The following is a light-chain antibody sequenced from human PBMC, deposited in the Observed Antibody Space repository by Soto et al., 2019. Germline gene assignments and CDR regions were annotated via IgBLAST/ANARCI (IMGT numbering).Light chain of an antibody. CDR2: VAS. V-gene: IGKV1-6*01. J-gene: IGKJ4*01. CDR1: QAIKKD. CDR3: LQDFNYPLT. Sequence: AIQMTQSPSSLSASVGDRVTITCRASQAIKKDLGWYQQKPGKAPKLLIYVASSLQSGVPSRFSGSGSGTDFTLTISSLQPEDFATYYCLQDFNYPLTFGGGTKVEVK.